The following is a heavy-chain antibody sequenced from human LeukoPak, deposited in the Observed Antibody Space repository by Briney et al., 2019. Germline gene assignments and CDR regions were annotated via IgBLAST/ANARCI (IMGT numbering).Heavy chain of an antibody. CDR1: GYTFTSYG. D-gene: IGHD2-15*01. Sequence: GASVKVSCKASGYTFTSYGISWVRQAPGQGLEWMGWISAYNGNTNYAQKLQGRVTMTTDTSTSSVNIELSSLRYEDTAVYYCAPSVRSGGSYYFDYWGQGTLVTVSS. CDR2: ISAYNGNT. CDR3: APSVRSGGSYYFDY. J-gene: IGHJ4*02. V-gene: IGHV1-18*01.